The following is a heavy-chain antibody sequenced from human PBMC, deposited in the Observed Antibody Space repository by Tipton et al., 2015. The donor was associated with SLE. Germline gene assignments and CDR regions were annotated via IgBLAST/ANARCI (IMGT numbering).Heavy chain of an antibody. V-gene: IGHV4-38-2*02. CDR3: ARVPAFYCYYMDV. Sequence: TLSLTCTVSGYSISSGYYWGWIRHPPGKGLEWIGYIYYTGTTYYSPSLKSRVIISVDTSKNQLSLRLSSVTAADTAMYYCARVPAFYCYYMDVWGKGTTVTVSS. CDR1: GYSISSGYY. J-gene: IGHJ6*03. D-gene: IGHD2-2*01. CDR2: IYYTGTT.